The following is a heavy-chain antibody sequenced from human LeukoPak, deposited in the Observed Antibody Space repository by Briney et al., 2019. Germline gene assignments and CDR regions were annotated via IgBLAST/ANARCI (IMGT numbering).Heavy chain of an antibody. V-gene: IGHV3-30*03. D-gene: IGHD3-10*01. CDR1: GFTFSSYG. J-gene: IGHJ6*02. Sequence: GGSLRLSCAASGFTFSSYGMHWVRQAPGKGLEWVAVISYDGSNKYYADSVKGRFTISRDNSKNTLYLQMNSLRAEDTAVYYCARYGSGIYYNVGIYYYYGMDVWGRGSTVTVSS. CDR3: ARYGSGIYYNVGIYYYYGMDV. CDR2: ISYDGSNK.